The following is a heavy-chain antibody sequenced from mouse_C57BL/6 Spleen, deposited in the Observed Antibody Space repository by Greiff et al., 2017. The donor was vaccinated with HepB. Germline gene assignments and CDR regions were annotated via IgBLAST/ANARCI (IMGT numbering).Heavy chain of an antibody. CDR1: GYTFTSYW. Sequence: QVQLQQPGAELVMPGASVKLSCKASGYTFTSYWMHWVKQRPGQGLEWIGEIDPSDSYTNYNQKFKGKSTLTVDKSSSTAYMQLSSLTSGDSAVYYCARWGYGSHFDYWGQGTTLTVSS. V-gene: IGHV1-69*01. J-gene: IGHJ2*01. CDR2: IDPSDSYT. D-gene: IGHD1-1*01. CDR3: ARWGYGSHFDY.